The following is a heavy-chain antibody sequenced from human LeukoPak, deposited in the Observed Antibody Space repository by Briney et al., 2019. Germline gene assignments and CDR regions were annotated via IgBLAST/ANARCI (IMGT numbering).Heavy chain of an antibody. CDR2: IFYTGNA. V-gene: IGHV4-59*08. D-gene: IGHD2-15*01. J-gene: IGHJ5*02. CDR1: GGSISGYN. Sequence: SETLSLTCTVTGGSISGYNWNWIRQSPGKGLEWIANIFYTGNADYNPSLKSRVTISLDTSKNEISLILSSVTAADTAVYFCARKTYCSGGRCYGENWFDPWGQGTLVTVSS. CDR3: ARKTYCSGGRCYGENWFDP.